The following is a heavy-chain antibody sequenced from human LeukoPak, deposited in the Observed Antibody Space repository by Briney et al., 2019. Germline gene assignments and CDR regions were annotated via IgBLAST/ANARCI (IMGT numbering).Heavy chain of an antibody. V-gene: IGHV1-46*01. CDR3: ARGGAYDFWSGYPPGTFDY. Sequence: GASVKVSCKASGYTFTSYYMHWVRQAPGQGLEWMGIINPSGGSTSYAQKFQGRVTMTRDMSTSTVYMELSSLRSEDTAVYYCARGGAYDFWSGYPPGTFDYWGQGTLVTVSS. J-gene: IGHJ4*02. D-gene: IGHD3-3*01. CDR2: INPSGGST. CDR1: GYTFTSYY.